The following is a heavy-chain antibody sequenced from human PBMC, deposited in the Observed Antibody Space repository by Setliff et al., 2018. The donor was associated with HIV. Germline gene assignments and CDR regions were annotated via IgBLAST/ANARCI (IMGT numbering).Heavy chain of an antibody. V-gene: IGHV4-39*07. D-gene: IGHD2-15*01. J-gene: IGHJ1*01. CDR3: ARDGRHDRNRWYVTHQYFKY. CDR1: GVSTSSASYY. CDR2: IYYSGST. Sequence: SETLSLTCTVSGVSTSSASYYWGWIRQPPGKGLEWIGNIYYSGSTYYNPSLKSRVTISVDTSKKQFSLRLSSVTTADTAVYYCARDGRHDRNRWYVTHQYFKYWGQGTLVTVSS.